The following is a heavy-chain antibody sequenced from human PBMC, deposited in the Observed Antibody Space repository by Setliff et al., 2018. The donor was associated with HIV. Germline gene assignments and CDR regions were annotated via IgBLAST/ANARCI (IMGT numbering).Heavy chain of an antibody. CDR2: VYYTGST. D-gene: IGHD3-10*01. Sequence: PSETLSLTCSVSGGSISGSYWSWIRQSPERRLEWIGYVYYTGSTHYNPSLKSRVSISVDTSENRFSLRLSSMTAADTAVYYCARHYFDSGSPFNLWGQGAPVTVSS. CDR3: ARHYFDSGSPFNL. V-gene: IGHV4-59*08. CDR1: GGSISGSY. J-gene: IGHJ5*02.